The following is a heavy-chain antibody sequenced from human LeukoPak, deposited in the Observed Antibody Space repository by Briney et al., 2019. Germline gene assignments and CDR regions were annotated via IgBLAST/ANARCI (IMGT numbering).Heavy chain of an antibody. J-gene: IGHJ4*02. V-gene: IGHV1-2*02. CDR3: ARDLTHRRYYDNSGYQIVPAF. CDR2: INPNSGGT. D-gene: IGHD3-22*01. CDR1: GYTFTGYY. Sequence: ASVKVSCKASGYTFTGYYMHWVRQAPGQGLEWMGWINPNSGGTNYAQKLQGRVTLTTDTSTSTAYMELRSLRSDDTAVYYCARDLTHRRYYDNSGYQIVPAFWGQGTLVTVSS.